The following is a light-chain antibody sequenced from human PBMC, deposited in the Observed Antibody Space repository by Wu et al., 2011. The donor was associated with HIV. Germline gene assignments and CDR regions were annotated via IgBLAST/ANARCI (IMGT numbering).Light chain of an antibody. J-gene: IGKJ4*01. CDR1: QSVSSSY. CDR3: QQYGSSRLT. V-gene: IGKV3-20*01. CDR2: GAS. Sequence: EIVLTQSPGTLSLSPGERATLSCRASQSVSSSYLAWYQQKPGQAPRLLIYGASGRAPGIPDRFTGSGFGTDFTLTISRLEPEDFAVYYCQQYGSSRLTFGGGTKVEIK.